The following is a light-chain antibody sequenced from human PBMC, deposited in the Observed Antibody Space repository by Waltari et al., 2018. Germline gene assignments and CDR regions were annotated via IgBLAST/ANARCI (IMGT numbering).Light chain of an antibody. CDR2: DAS. Sequence: EIVMTQSPVTLSVSPGDRATLSCRASQTLDSTCLAWYQVKPGQAPRLLIYDASTRATGIPDRFSGTASGTDFTLTISRLEPEDIAVYYCQQYNHWPLTFGGGTRVEI. V-gene: IGKV3D-15*01. CDR3: QQYNHWPLT. J-gene: IGKJ4*01. CDR1: QTLDSTC.